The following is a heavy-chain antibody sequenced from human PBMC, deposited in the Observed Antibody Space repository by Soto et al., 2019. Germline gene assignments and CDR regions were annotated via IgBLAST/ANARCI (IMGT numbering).Heavy chain of an antibody. CDR1: GLTFSNYA. D-gene: IGHD1-7*01. CDR3: AKNQERELPRVIDF. Sequence: GGSLRLSCATSGLTFSNYAMSWVRQAPGGGLEWVSSMSGSSSTTYYADSVRGRLTISRDRSKNTLYLQMSSLRAEDTALYYCAKNQERELPRVIDFWGQGTLVTVSS. CDR2: MSGSSSTT. J-gene: IGHJ4*02. V-gene: IGHV3-23*01.